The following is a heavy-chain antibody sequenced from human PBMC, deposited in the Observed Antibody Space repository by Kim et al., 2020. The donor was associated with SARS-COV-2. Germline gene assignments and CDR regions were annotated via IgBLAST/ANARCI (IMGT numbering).Heavy chain of an antibody. Sequence: KAGSTTPYAASVTGRFTISRDNSKTTLFLQMTSLRADETGVYYCARGPFWGQGTLVTVSS. CDR3: ARGPF. CDR2: KAGSTT. V-gene: IGHV3-74*01. J-gene: IGHJ4*02.